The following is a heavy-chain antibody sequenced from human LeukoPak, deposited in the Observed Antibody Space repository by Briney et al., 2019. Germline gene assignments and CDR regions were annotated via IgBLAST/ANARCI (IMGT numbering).Heavy chain of an antibody. D-gene: IGHD3-3*01. Sequence: GGSLRLSCAASGFTFSSYSMNWVRQAPGKGLEWVSSISSSSSYIYYADSVKGRFTISRDNAKNSPYLQMNSLRAEDTAVYYCARDAAWGITIFGVVKVPEYAFDIWGQGTMVTVSS. CDR3: ARDAAWGITIFGVVKVPEYAFDI. J-gene: IGHJ3*02. V-gene: IGHV3-21*01. CDR2: ISSSSSYI. CDR1: GFTFSSYS.